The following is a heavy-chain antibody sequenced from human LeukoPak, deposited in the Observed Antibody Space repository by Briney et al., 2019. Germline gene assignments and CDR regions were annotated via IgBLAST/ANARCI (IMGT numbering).Heavy chain of an antibody. J-gene: IGHJ5*02. Sequence: GASVKVSCKASGYTFTSYYMHWVRQAPGQGLEWMGIINPSGGSTSYAQKLQGRVTMTTDTSTSTAYMELRSLRSDDTAVYYCARSGYDKYNWFDPWGQGTLVTVSS. CDR3: ARSGYDKYNWFDP. CDR1: GYTFTSYY. V-gene: IGHV1-46*01. D-gene: IGHD5-12*01. CDR2: INPSGGST.